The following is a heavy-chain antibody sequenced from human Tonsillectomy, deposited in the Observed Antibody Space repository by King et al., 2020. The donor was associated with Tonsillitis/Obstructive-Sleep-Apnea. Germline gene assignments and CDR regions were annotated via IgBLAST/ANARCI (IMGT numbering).Heavy chain of an antibody. V-gene: IGHV5-10-1*01. CDR2: IDPSDSYT. CDR3: ARREGYGGAETAEYFQH. J-gene: IGHJ1*01. Sequence: DVQLVESGAEVKKPGESLRISCKGSGYIFNSYWISWGRQMPGKGLEWMGRIDPSDSYTNYSPSFQCHVTISADKSISTVYLPCGSLKASDTAMYYCARREGYGGAETAEYFQHWGQGTLVTVSS. D-gene: IGHD4-23*01. CDR1: GYIFNSYW.